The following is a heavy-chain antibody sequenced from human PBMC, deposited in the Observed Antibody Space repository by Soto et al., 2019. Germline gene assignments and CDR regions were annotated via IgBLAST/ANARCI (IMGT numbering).Heavy chain of an antibody. V-gene: IGHV3-9*01. J-gene: IGHJ4*02. CDR2: ISWNSGNI. D-gene: IGHD5-18*01. CDR3: VRSKGGYSYGTPFDY. Sequence: EVQLEESGGALVQPGRSLRLSCAASGFTFDDYAMYWVRQVLGKGLEWVSSISWNSGNIGYADSVKGRFTTSRDNAENSLYLKMKSLRPEDTALYYCVRSKGGYSYGTPFDYWGKGTLVTVSS. CDR1: GFTFDDYA.